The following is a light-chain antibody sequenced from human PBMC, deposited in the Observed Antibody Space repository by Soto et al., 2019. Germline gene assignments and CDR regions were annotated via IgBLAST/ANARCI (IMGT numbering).Light chain of an antibody. CDR1: STNIGGNP. CDR2: SNG. Sequence: QSALTQPPSASGTPGPRVTISCSGSSTNIGGNPVNWYQQLPGTAPKLLIYSNGQRPSGVPDRFSGSKSGTSASLAISGRQSEDEADYHCAAWDGSLHGWVFGGGTKLTVL. CDR3: AAWDGSLHGWV. J-gene: IGLJ3*02. V-gene: IGLV1-44*01.